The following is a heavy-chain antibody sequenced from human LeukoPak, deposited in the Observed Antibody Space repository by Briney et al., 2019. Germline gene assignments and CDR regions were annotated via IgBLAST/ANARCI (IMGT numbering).Heavy chain of an antibody. CDR1: GFTFSSYG. V-gene: IGHV3-23*01. CDR2: ISGSGGST. Sequence: GGSLRLSCAASGFTFSSYGMHWVRQAPGKGLEWVSTISGSGGSTYFADSVKGRSTISRDNSKNTLYLQMTSLRAEDTAVYYCANPDYWGQGTLVTVSS. CDR3: ANPDY. J-gene: IGHJ4*02.